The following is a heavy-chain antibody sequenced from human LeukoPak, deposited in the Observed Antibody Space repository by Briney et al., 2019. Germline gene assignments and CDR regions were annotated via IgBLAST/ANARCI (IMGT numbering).Heavy chain of an antibody. D-gene: IGHD3-3*01. J-gene: IGHJ4*02. CDR1: GFTFSSYA. V-gene: IGHV3-23*01. Sequence: GGSLRLSCAASGFTFSSYAMSWVRQAPGKGLEWVSAISGSGGSTYYADSVKGRFTISRDNSKNTLYLQMNSLRAEDTAVYYCASHPRNYDFWSGPRHYWGQGTLVTASS. CDR3: ASHPRNYDFWSGPRHY. CDR2: ISGSGGST.